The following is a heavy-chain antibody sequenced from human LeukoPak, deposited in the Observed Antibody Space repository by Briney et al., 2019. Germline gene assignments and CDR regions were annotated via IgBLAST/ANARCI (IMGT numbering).Heavy chain of an antibody. D-gene: IGHD6-19*01. J-gene: IGHJ5*02. CDR1: GFTFSSYW. Sequence: GGSLRLSCAASGFTFSSYWMHWVRQAPGKGLVWVSRINTDGSSTSYADSMKGRFTISRDNAKNTLYLQMNSLRAEDTAVYYCARAVAGPEGWFDPWGQGTLVTVSS. V-gene: IGHV3-74*01. CDR2: INTDGSST. CDR3: ARAVAGPEGWFDP.